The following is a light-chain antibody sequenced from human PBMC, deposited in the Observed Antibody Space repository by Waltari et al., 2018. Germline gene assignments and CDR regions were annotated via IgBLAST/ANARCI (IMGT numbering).Light chain of an antibody. CDR1: QSVRNNY. J-gene: IGKJ3*01. CDR2: GAS. V-gene: IGKV3-20*01. CDR3: QQYGGSPLA. Sequence: EIVLTQSPGTLSLSPGEGATLSCRASQSVRNNYLAWYQQKPGQAPRLLIFGASTRAVGIPDRFRGSGSGTDFTLTISRLEPEDFAVYYCQQYGGSPLACGPGTRVDIK.